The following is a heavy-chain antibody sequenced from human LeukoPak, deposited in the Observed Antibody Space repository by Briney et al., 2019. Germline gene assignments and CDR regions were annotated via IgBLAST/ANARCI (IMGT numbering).Heavy chain of an antibody. CDR1: GGTFSSYA. V-gene: IGHV1-69*01. Sequence: SVKVSCKASGGTFSSYAISWVRQAPGQGLEWMGGIIPTFGTANYAQKFQGRVTITADESTSTAYMELSSLRSEDTAVYYCASGGYYDSSGYYYYYGMDVWGQGTTVTVSS. D-gene: IGHD3-22*01. J-gene: IGHJ6*02. CDR2: IIPTFGTA. CDR3: ASGGYYDSSGYYYYYGMDV.